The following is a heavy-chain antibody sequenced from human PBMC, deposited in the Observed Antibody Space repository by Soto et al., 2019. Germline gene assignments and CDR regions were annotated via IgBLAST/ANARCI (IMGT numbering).Heavy chain of an antibody. J-gene: IGHJ4*02. Sequence: GGSLRLSCAASGFMFSSYAMNWVRQAPGKGLEWVSGISGRGGSTDYADSVKGRFTISRDNSKNTVYLQVHSLRAEDAAVYYCAKGWIKLWTTVPVPAGFDSWGLGTLVTVSS. V-gene: IGHV3-23*01. CDR2: ISGRGGST. CDR3: AKGWIKLWTTVPVPAGFDS. CDR1: GFMFSSYA. D-gene: IGHD4-4*01.